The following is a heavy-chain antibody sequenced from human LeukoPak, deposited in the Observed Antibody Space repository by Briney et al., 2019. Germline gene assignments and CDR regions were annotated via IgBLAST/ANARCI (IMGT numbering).Heavy chain of an antibody. V-gene: IGHV3-7*01. Sequence: GGSLRLSCAASGFIFSSYWMSWVRQAPGKGLEWVANIKQDGSEKFYVDSVKGRFTIPRDSAKNSLYLQMNSLRAEDTAVYYCARVLSGAPDAFDFWGQGTMVTVSS. CDR1: GFIFSSYW. J-gene: IGHJ3*01. CDR2: IKQDGSEK. CDR3: ARVLSGAPDAFDF.